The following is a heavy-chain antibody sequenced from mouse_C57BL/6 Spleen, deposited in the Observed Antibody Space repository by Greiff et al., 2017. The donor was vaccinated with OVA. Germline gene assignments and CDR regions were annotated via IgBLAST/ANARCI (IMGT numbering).Heavy chain of an antibody. Sequence: QVQLQQPGAELVRPGSSVKLSCKASGYTFTSYWLDWVKQRPGQGLEWIGNIYPSDSETHYNQKFKDKATLTADKSSSTAYMQHSSLTAEDSAVDYCARRDYPAYWGQGTLVTVSA. CDR1: GYTFTSYW. CDR2: IYPSDSET. V-gene: IGHV1-61*01. D-gene: IGHD2-4*01. J-gene: IGHJ3*01. CDR3: ARRDYPAY.